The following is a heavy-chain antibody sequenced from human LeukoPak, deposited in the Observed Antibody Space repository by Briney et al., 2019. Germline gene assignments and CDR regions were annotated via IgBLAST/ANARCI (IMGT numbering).Heavy chain of an antibody. CDR3: AREPLNYGGNSTAPTNAFDI. V-gene: IGHV4-59*01. CDR2: IYYSGGT. D-gene: IGHD4-23*01. J-gene: IGHJ3*02. Sequence: SETLSLTCTVSGGSISSYYWSWIRQPPGKGLEWIGYIYYSGGTNYNPSLKSRVTISVDTSKNQFSLKLSSVTAADTAVYYCAREPLNYGGNSTAPTNAFDIWGQGTMVTVSS. CDR1: GGSISSYY.